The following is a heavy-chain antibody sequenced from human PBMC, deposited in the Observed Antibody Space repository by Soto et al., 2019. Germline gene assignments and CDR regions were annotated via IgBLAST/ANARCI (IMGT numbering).Heavy chain of an antibody. CDR2: INPSNST. CDR3: ATERRWLHRPYSFDY. Sequence: ASVKVSCKASGYTFTSYYMHWVRQAPGQGLEWMGIINPSNSTTYAQKFQGRVTMTRDTSTSTVYMELSSLRSEDTAVYYCATERRWLHRPYSFDYWGQGTLVPVSS. CDR1: GYTFTSYY. D-gene: IGHD5-12*01. V-gene: IGHV1-46*01. J-gene: IGHJ4*02.